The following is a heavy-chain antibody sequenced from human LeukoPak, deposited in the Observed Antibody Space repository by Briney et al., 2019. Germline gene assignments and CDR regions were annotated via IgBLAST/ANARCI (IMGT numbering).Heavy chain of an antibody. Sequence: PGGSLRLSCAASGFTVSSNYMSWVRQAPGKGLEWVSVIYSGGSTYYADSVKGRFTISRDNSKNTLYLQMNSLRAEDTAVYYCARARHYYDSSGYLYYFDYRGQGTLVTVSS. D-gene: IGHD3-22*01. V-gene: IGHV3-53*01. CDR2: IYSGGST. CDR3: ARARHYYDSSGYLYYFDY. J-gene: IGHJ4*02. CDR1: GFTVSSNY.